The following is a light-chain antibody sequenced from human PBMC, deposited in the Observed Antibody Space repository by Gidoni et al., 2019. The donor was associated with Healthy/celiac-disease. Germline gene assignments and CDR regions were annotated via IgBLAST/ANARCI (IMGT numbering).Light chain of an antibody. CDR3: QQYYTLPPLT. CDR2: DAS. J-gene: IGKJ5*01. CDR1: QDISTY. Sequence: DIQMTQSPSPLSASVGDRVTITCQASQDISTYLNWSQQKPGKAPKLLIYDASNLETGVPSRFSGSVSGTDFTFTLSSLQPEDIATYYCQQYYTLPPLTFGQGTRLEIK. V-gene: IGKV1-33*01.